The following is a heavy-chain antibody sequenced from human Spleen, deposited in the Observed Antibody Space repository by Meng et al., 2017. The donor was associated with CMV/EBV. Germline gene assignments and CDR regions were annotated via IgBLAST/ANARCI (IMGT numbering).Heavy chain of an antibody. J-gene: IGHJ1*01. Sequence: GGSLRLSCVASGFTFSDYYMSWIRQAPGRGLECVSYISSRGSTIYYADSVKGRFTISRDNAKNSLYLQMNSLRAEDTAVYYCARVAFWSGFGYFQHWGQGTLVTVSS. D-gene: IGHD3-3*01. CDR3: ARVAFWSGFGYFQH. V-gene: IGHV3-11*01. CDR1: GFTFSDYY. CDR2: ISSRGSTI.